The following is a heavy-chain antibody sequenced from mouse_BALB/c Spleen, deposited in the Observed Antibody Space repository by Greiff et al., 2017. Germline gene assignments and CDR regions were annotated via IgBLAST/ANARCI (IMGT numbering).Heavy chain of an antibody. D-gene: IGHD2-14*01. J-gene: IGHJ4*01. V-gene: IGHV14-4*02. CDR1: GFNIKDYY. CDR2: IDPENGDT. CDR3: NLYRSYAMDY. Sequence: VHVKQSGAELVRSGASVKLSCTASGFNIKDYYMHWVKQRPEQGLEWIGWIDPENGDTEYAPKFQGKATMTADTSSNTAYLQLSSLTSEDTAVYYCNLYRSYAMDYWGQGTSVTVSS.